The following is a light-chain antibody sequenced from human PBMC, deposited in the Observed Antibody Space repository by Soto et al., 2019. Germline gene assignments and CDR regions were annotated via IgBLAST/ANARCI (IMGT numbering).Light chain of an antibody. CDR1: QPISSW. CDR2: KAS. J-gene: IGKJ1*01. CDR3: QHYNSYSEA. V-gene: IGKV1-5*03. Sequence: DIQMTQSPSTLSGSLGDRGTITCRVSQPISSWLAWYQQKPGKAPKLLIYKASTLKSGVPSRFSGSGSGTEFTLTISSLQPDDFATYYCQHYNSYSEAFGQGTKV.